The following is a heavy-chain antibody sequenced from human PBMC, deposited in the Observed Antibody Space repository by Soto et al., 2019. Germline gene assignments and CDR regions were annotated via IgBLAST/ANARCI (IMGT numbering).Heavy chain of an antibody. V-gene: IGHV2-70*04. CDR1: GFSLSTSAMR. CDR3: ARVQGGYYDSSGYLDY. CDR2: IDWDDDK. D-gene: IGHD3-22*01. Sequence: EXGPTVVNPTSTLTLPCTFSGFSLSTSAMRVRWIRQPPGKALEWLARIDWDDDKFYSTSLKTRLTISKDTSKNQVVLTITNIDPVDTATYYCARVQGGYYDSSGYLDYWGQGTLVTVYS. J-gene: IGHJ4*02.